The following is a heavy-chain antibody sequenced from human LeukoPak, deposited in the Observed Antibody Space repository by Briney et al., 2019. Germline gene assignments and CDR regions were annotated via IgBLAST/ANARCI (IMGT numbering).Heavy chain of an antibody. V-gene: IGHV3-74*01. Sequence: GGSLRLSCAASGFTFSSYWVHWVRQAPGKGLLWVSRINSDGSSTSYADSVKGRFTISRDNAKNTLYLQMNSLRAEDTAVYYCAREDVGATEIDYWGQGTLVTVSS. J-gene: IGHJ4*02. CDR3: AREDVGATEIDY. CDR1: GFTFSSYW. CDR2: INSDGSST. D-gene: IGHD1-26*01.